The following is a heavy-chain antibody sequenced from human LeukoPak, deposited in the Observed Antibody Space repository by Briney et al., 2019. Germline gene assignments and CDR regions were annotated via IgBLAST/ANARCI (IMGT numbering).Heavy chain of an antibody. J-gene: IGHJ4*02. Sequence: GGSLRLSCTASGFTFSSYSMSWVRQAPGKGLEWVAYIAYTGTIHYADSVRGRFAISRDNAKSSLFLQLNSLRAEDTAVYYCARDPHSLDYWGQGTLVTVSS. V-gene: IGHV3-48*01. CDR2: IAYTGTI. CDR1: GFTFSSYS. CDR3: ARDPHSLDY.